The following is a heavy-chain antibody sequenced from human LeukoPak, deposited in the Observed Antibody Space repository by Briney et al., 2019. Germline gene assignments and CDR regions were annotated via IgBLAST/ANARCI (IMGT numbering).Heavy chain of an antibody. Sequence: GASVKVSCKASGYTFTGYYMHWVRQAPGQGLEWMGRIIPTTGLASYAQKFQGRVTITADKSTSTAYMELSSLRSEDTAVYYCARAPPRLDGYILYYWGQGTLVTVSS. CDR1: GYTFTGYY. CDR3: ARAPPRLDGYILYY. D-gene: IGHD5-24*01. CDR2: IIPTTGLA. J-gene: IGHJ4*02. V-gene: IGHV1-69*04.